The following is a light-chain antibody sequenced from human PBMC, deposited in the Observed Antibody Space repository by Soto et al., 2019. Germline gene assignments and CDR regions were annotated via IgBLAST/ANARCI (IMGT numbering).Light chain of an antibody. CDR2: AAS. J-gene: IGKJ1*01. Sequence: DIQMTQSPSSVSASVGDRVTITCRASQDISNWLAWYQQKSGQAPKLLIFAASSLQSDVPARFSGSGSGTYFTLVISSLHPEDFATYYCQQVKGFPKTFGQGTKVE. CDR1: QDISNW. CDR3: QQVKGFPKT. V-gene: IGKV1-12*01.